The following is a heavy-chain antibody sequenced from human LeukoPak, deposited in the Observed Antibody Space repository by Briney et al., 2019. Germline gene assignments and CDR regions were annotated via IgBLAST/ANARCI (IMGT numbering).Heavy chain of an antibody. CDR3: ARVPNPYYDFWSGAYGMDV. J-gene: IGHJ6*02. Sequence: GGSLRLSCTASGFTFSSYAIHWVRQAPGKGLEWVTFISYDGNKKYYADSVKGRFTISRDNSKNTLYLQMNSLRAEDTAVYYCARVPNPYYDFWSGAYGMDVWGQGTTVTVSS. V-gene: IGHV3-30-3*01. CDR1: GFTFSSYA. CDR2: ISYDGNKK. D-gene: IGHD3-3*01.